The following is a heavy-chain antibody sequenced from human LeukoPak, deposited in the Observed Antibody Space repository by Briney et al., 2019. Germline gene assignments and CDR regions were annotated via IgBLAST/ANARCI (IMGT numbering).Heavy chain of an antibody. CDR3: ARDRETSGLDY. V-gene: IGHV3-21*01. J-gene: IGHJ4*02. CDR2: ISSSSSYI. CDR1: GFTFSSYS. D-gene: IGHD2-2*01. Sequence: GGSLRLSCAASGFTFSSYSMNWVRQAPGKGLEWVSSISSSSSYIYYADSVKGRFTISRDNAKNSLYLQMNGLRAEDTAVYYCARDRETSGLDYWGQGTLVTVSS.